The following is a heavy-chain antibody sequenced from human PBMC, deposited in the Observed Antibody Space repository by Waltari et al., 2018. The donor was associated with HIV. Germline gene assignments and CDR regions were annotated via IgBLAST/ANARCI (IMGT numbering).Heavy chain of an antibody. J-gene: IGHJ5*02. CDR1: GYTFTTHA. D-gene: IGHD2-2*01. V-gene: IGHV7-4-1*02. Sequence: QVQLVHSGSELKKPGASVKVSCKASGYTFTTHATNWGRQAPGHGLEWMGWINTKTGNPTYAQGFTGRFVFSLDTSVSTAYLQISSLKAEDTAVYYCARGWSTSSFGPWGQGTLVTVSS. CDR2: INTKTGNP. CDR3: ARGWSTSSFGP.